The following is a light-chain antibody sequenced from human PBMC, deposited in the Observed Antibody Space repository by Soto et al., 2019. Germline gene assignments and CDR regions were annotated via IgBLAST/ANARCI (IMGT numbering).Light chain of an antibody. CDR1: QSVKNNY. V-gene: IGKV3D-20*02. Sequence: EIVLTQSPDTLSLSPGERATLSYRASQSVKNNYVTWYQQKPGKAPRLLLFGASSRATGIPDRLSGSGSGTDFTLTIRSLEPEDFAVYYCQQRSNWPTFGQGTKVDIK. CDR2: GAS. CDR3: QQRSNWPT. J-gene: IGKJ1*01.